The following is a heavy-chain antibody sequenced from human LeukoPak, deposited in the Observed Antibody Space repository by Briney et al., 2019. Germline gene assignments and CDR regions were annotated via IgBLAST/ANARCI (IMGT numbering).Heavy chain of an antibody. CDR1: SDSLSSSGGYY. CDR3: ARTYCGGDCQSRSFFYYYMDV. D-gene: IGHD2-21*01. Sequence: SETLSLTCTVSSDSLSSSGGYYCSWIRQPPGKGLECIGCIYYSRNTYYNPSLQSRASIAMDMSKNQFSLELRSVTAADTAVYYCARTYCGGDCQSRSFFYYYMDVWGEGTTLTVS. CDR2: IYYSRNT. V-gene: IGHV4-31*03. J-gene: IGHJ6*03.